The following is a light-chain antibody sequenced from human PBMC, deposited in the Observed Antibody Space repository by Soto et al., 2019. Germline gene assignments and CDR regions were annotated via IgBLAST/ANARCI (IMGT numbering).Light chain of an antibody. Sequence: DIQMTQSPSTLSASVGDRVTITCRASQSISDWLAWYQQKPGKAPDLLIYKASILESGVPSRFSGSGYGTEFTLTIGSLQAGDFASYYCQRYESFPSSFGQGTKLEIK. CDR1: QSISDW. J-gene: IGKJ2*01. CDR2: KAS. V-gene: IGKV1-5*03. CDR3: QRYESFPSS.